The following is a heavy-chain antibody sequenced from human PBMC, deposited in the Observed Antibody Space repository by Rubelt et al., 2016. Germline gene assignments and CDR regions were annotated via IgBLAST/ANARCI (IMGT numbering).Heavy chain of an antibody. J-gene: IGHJ3*01. V-gene: IGHV4-38-2*02. D-gene: IGHD1-26*01. Sequence: QVYLQESGPGLVKPSETLSLTCNVSGYSISSGYFWGWIRQPPGKGLEWIGFIYHTWNPYYNPSLQSRVTISVATSKNQFSLRLTAVTAADTAMYYCARDRLVGASDAFDFWGQGTMVTVSS. CDR3: ARDRLVGASDAFDF. CDR2: IYHTWNP. CDR1: GYSISSGYF.